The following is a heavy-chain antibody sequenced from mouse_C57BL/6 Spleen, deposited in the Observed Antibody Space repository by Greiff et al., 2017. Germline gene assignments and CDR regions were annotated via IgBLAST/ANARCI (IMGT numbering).Heavy chain of an antibody. V-gene: IGHV5-9-1*02. Sequence: EVMLVESGEGLVKPGGSLKLSCAASGFTFSSYAMSWVRQTPEKRLEWVAYISSGGDYIYYAATVKGRFTISRDNARNTLYLQMISLKSEDTAMYYCTREGYGNFDYWGQGTTRTVSS. CDR1: GFTFSSYA. CDR2: ISSGGDYI. D-gene: IGHD2-10*02. CDR3: TREGYGNFDY. J-gene: IGHJ2*01.